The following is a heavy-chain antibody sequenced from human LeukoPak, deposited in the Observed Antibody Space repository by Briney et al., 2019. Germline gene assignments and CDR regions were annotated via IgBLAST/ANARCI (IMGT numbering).Heavy chain of an antibody. D-gene: IGHD2-2*01. V-gene: IGHV3-11*03. Sequence: GGSLRLSCAASGCTFSDYYMSWIRQAPGKGLEWVSYISGSSTHTNYADPEKGRFTISRDNAKKSLYLQMNSLRAEDTAVYFCATPGLLGYCSSAICAPPGYWGQGTLVTVSS. CDR3: ATPGLLGYCSSAICAPPGY. CDR1: GCTFSDYY. J-gene: IGHJ4*02. CDR2: ISGSSTHT.